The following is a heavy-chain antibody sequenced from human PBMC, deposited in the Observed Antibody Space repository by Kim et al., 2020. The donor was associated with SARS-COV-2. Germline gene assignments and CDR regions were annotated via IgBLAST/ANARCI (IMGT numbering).Heavy chain of an antibody. CDR3: ARDLVITARGYYYGMDV. Sequence: VKGRFTISRDNSKNTLYLQMNSLRAEDTAVYYCARDLVITARGYYYGMDVWGQGTTVTVSS. J-gene: IGHJ6*02. V-gene: IGHV3-30*07. D-gene: IGHD3-16*01.